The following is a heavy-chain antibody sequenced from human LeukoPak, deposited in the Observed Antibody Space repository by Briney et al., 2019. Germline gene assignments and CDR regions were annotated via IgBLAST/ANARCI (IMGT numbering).Heavy chain of an antibody. CDR2: IYYSGST. D-gene: IGHD6-13*01. CDR3: ARVGYDMAAADTPTDAFDI. Sequence: PSETLSLTCTVSGGSISSYYWSWIRQPPGKGLEWIGYIYYSGSTNYNPSLKSRVTISVDTSKNQFSLKLSSVTPEDTAVYYCARVGYDMAAADTPTDAFDIWGQGTMVTVSS. V-gene: IGHV4-59*12. J-gene: IGHJ3*02. CDR1: GGSISSYY.